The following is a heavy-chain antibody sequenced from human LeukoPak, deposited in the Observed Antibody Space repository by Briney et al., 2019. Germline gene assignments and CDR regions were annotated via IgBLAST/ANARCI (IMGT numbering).Heavy chain of an antibody. J-gene: IGHJ4*02. V-gene: IGHV3-53*01. CDR2: IYSGGST. CDR3: ARDRGHSSSWSPHTLDY. D-gene: IGHD6-13*01. Sequence: PGGSLRLSCAASGFTFSSNYMSWVRQAPGKGLEWVSVIYSGGSTYYSDSVTGRFTISRDNSKNTLYFQMNSLRAEDTAVYYCARDRGHSSSWSPHTLDYWGQGTLVTVSS. CDR1: GFTFSSNY.